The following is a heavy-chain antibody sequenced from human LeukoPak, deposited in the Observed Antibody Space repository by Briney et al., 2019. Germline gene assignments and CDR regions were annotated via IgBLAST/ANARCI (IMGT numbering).Heavy chain of an antibody. Sequence: SVKVSCKASGYTFTSYGISWVRQAPGQGLEWMGGIIPIFGTANYAQKFQGRVTITTDESTSTAYMELSSLRSEDTAVYYCARGWGHYYDSSGYVSYFDYWGQGTLVTVSS. D-gene: IGHD3-22*01. CDR1: GYTFTSYG. J-gene: IGHJ4*02. CDR3: ARGWGHYYDSSGYVSYFDY. V-gene: IGHV1-69*05. CDR2: IIPIFGTA.